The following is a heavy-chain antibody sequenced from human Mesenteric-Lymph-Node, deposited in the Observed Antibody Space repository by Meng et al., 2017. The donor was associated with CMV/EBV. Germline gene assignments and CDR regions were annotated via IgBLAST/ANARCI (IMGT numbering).Heavy chain of an antibody. D-gene: IGHD2-21*02. V-gene: IGHV3-23*01. Sequence: LSLTCAASGFTFSSYAMNWVRQAPGKGLEWVSGISGRGRTTYYADSVKGRFTISRDNSKNTLYLQMNSLRADDTAVYFCAKTGDGFPFDYWGQGALVTVSS. CDR2: ISGRGRTT. J-gene: IGHJ4*02. CDR1: GFTFSSYA. CDR3: AKTGDGFPFDY.